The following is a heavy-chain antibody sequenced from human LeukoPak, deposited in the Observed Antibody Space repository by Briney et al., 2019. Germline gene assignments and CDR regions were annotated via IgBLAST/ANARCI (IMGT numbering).Heavy chain of an antibody. CDR3: ARETGTTPYFDY. CDR1: GFPFSSYG. CDR2: IWYGGSNK. Sequence: GSLRLSCAASGFPFSSYGMHWVRQAPGKGLGGVAVIWYGGSNKYYADSVKGRFTISRDNSKNTLYLQMNSLRAEDTAVYYCARETGTTPYFDYWGQGTLVTVSS. D-gene: IGHD1-1*01. V-gene: IGHV3-33*08. J-gene: IGHJ4*02.